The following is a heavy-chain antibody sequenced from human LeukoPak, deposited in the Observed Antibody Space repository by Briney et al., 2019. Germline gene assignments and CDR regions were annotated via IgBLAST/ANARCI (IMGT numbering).Heavy chain of an antibody. CDR2: IYSGDTA. CDR1: GFSVSSNY. D-gene: IGHD2-2*01. Sequence: GSLRLSCAASGFSVSSNYMSWVRQAPGKGLEWVSTIYSGDTAYYADSVKGRFTIFRDNSKNALCLQMNTLRAEDTAVYYCVRDQGEGYCSSSSCYERLDHWGQGTLVTVSS. V-gene: IGHV3-66*01. J-gene: IGHJ4*02. CDR3: VRDQGEGYCSSSSCYERLDH.